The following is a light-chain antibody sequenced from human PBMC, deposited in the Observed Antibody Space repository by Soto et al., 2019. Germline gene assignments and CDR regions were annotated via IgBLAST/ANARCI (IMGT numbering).Light chain of an antibody. V-gene: IGKV3-11*01. CDR1: QSVSSY. Sequence: EIVLTQSPATLSLSPGERATLSCRASQSVSSYLAWYQQKPGQAPSLLIYDASNRATGIPARFSGSGSGTDFTLTISSLEPEDFAVSYGQQRSNWPGLTFGGGTKVEIK. CDR2: DAS. CDR3: QQRSNWPGLT. J-gene: IGKJ4*01.